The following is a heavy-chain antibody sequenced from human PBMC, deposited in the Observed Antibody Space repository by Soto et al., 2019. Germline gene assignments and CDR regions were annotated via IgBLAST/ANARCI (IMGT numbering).Heavy chain of an antibody. Sequence: GGSLEISCKGSEYGFNSDWIGWVRQMPGKGLEWIGMICPGDSDTIYKPSFQGQVTMPADKSISTAYLQWSSLKASDSAKYYCAREGSNGAYVYYAMEVWGQGTTVT. CDR2: ICPGDSDT. V-gene: IGHV5-51*01. CDR3: AREGSNGAYVYYAMEV. CDR1: EYGFNSDW. D-gene: IGHD3-16*01. J-gene: IGHJ6*02.